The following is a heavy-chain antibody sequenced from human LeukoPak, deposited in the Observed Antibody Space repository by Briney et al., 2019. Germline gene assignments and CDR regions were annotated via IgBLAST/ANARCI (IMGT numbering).Heavy chain of an antibody. CDR2: ISTTGTTI. CDR3: ARRGSYFDY. J-gene: IGHJ4*02. D-gene: IGHD1-26*01. CDR1: GFTFSNYN. V-gene: IGHV3-48*02. Sequence: GGSLRLSCAGSGFTFSNYNMNWVRQAPGKGLEWVSYISTTGTTIFVADSVKGRFTISRDNAKNSLYLQMNSLRDEDTAVYYCARRGSYFDYWGQGTLVTVSS.